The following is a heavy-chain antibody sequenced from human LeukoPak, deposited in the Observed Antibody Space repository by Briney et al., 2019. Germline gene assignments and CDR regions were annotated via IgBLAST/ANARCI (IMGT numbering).Heavy chain of an antibody. CDR3: ATEVVVRVRGVTYLDY. J-gene: IGHJ4*02. V-gene: IGHV1-69-2*01. D-gene: IGHD3-10*01. CDR2: VDSEDGET. Sequence: ASVKISRKVSGYTFTDYYMHWVQQAPGKGLEWMGLVDSEDGETIYAEKFQGRVTRTADTSTDTAYMELSSLRSEDTAVYYCATEVVVRVRGVTYLDYWGQGTLVTVSS. CDR1: GYTFTDYY.